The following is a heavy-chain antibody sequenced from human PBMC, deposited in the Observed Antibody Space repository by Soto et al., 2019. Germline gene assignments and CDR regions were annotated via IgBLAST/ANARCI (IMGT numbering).Heavy chain of an antibody. D-gene: IGHD1-7*01. Sequence: SETLSLTCTVSGGSISSGGYYWSWIRQHPGKGLEWIGYIYYSGSTYYNPSLKSRVTISVDTSKNQFSLKLSSVTAADTAVYYCARSGYNWNYYFDYWGQGTLVTVS. CDR2: IYYSGST. J-gene: IGHJ4*02. CDR1: GGSISSGGYY. V-gene: IGHV4-31*03. CDR3: ARSGYNWNYYFDY.